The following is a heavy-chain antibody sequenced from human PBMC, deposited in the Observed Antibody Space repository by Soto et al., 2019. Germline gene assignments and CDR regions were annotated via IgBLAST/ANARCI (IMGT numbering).Heavy chain of an antibody. J-gene: IGHJ6*02. Sequence: GGSLRLSCAASEFTFTTYSMTWVRQAPGKGLEWVASISINSNYLYYADSVKGRFTISRGNAKNSLYLQMNSLRAEDTAVYYCARDNYCISDTCYGYGMDVWGQGTTVTLSS. V-gene: IGHV3-21*01. CDR1: EFTFTTYS. CDR2: ISINSNYL. CDR3: ARDNYCISDTCYGYGMDV. D-gene: IGHD2-2*01.